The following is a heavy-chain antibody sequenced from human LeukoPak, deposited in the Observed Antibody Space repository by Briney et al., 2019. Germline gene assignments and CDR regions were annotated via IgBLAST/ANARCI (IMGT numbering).Heavy chain of an antibody. CDR3: AMSQWRLTTAFDY. CDR2: IDYDGRNA. J-gene: IGHJ4*02. D-gene: IGHD4-17*01. Sequence: PPGGSLGLSCAASGFTFSSSGMHWVRQAPGKGLEGVAFIDYDGRNAFYADSVKGRFTISRDNSKNTLYLQMNSLRAEDTAAYYCAMSQWRLTTAFDYWGQGTLVTVSS. CDR1: GFTFSSSG. V-gene: IGHV3-30*02.